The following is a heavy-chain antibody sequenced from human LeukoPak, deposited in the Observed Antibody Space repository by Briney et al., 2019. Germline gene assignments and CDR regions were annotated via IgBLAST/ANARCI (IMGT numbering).Heavy chain of an antibody. CDR3: ARLRSTRYSPNWFDP. V-gene: IGHV4-39*01. CDR1: GASVSSSDYY. Sequence: PSETLSLTCTVSGASVSSSDYYWGWIRQPPGMRLEWIGNLYFSGNPYYNPSLNSRVTISVDTSKNQFSLKMRSVTAADTAVYYCARLRSTRYSPNWFDPWGQGTLVTVSS. J-gene: IGHJ5*02. D-gene: IGHD5-18*01. CDR2: LYFSGNP.